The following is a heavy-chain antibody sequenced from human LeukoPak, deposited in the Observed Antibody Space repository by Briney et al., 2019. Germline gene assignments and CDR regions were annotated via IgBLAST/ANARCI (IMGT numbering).Heavy chain of an antibody. CDR2: LQNDGSEK. Sequence: GGSLRLSCAPSGFSFSTSGMHWVRQAPGKGLEWVGFLQNDGSEKYFADSVKGRFTVSRDNSKNTLYLQMNSLRAEDTAVYYCARESSRIAIGTLDFWGQGTLVTVSS. CDR3: ARESSRIAIGTLDF. CDR1: GFSFSTSG. J-gene: IGHJ4*02. V-gene: IGHV3-30*02. D-gene: IGHD6-13*01.